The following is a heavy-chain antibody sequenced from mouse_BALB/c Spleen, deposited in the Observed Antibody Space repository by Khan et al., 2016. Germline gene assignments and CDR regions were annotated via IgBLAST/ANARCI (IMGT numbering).Heavy chain of an antibody. V-gene: IGHV9-3-1*01. CDR1: GYTFTNYG. D-gene: IGHD2-13*01. J-gene: IGHJ3*01. Sequence: QIQLVQSGPELKKPGETVKISCKASGYTFTNYGMNWVKQAPGKGLKWMGWINTYIGEPTYADDFKGRFAFPLETSASTAYLQINNLKKDDTATYCCASGGDYGGFTYWGQGTLVTVSA. CDR2: INTYIGEP. CDR3: ASGGDYGGFTY.